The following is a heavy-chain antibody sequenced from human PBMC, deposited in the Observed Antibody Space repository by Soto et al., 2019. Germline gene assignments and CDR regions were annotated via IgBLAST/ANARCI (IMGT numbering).Heavy chain of an antibody. CDR1: GLTISGKKY. D-gene: IGHD6-13*01. CDR3: ARDRIPGDPLNYYHYGMDV. J-gene: IGHJ6*02. Sequence: DVQLVESGGGLIQPGESLRLSCAAFGLTISGKKYVAWVRQAPGKGLEWVSALYDVDGSFYADSVKGRFTTSSDSSKTTVYLQMNSLRVDDTAMYYCARDRIPGDPLNYYHYGMDVWGQGTTVTV. CDR2: LYDVDGS. V-gene: IGHV3-53*01.